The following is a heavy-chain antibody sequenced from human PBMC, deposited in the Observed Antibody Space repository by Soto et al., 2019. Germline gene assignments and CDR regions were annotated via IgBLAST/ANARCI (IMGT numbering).Heavy chain of an antibody. CDR1: GGSISRYY. J-gene: IGHJ4*02. CDR3: ARLRSYFDY. CDR2: IYYSGST. Sequence: SETLSLTCTVSGGSISRYYWSWIRQPPGKGLEWIGYIYYSGSTNYNPSLKSRVTISVDTSKNQFSLKLSSVTAADTAVYYCARLRSYFDYWGQGTLVTVSS. V-gene: IGHV4-59*08.